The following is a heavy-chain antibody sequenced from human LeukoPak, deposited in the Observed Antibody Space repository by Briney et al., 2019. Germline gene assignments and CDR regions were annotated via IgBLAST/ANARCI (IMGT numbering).Heavy chain of an antibody. J-gene: IGHJ4*02. D-gene: IGHD2-15*01. CDR2: IYHSGNT. CDR1: GSSISSGNY. CDR3: ARGGFCSGPTCYSLWF. Sequence: SETLSLTCGVSGSSISSGNYWGWIRQPPGQGLEWIGTIYHSGNTYYNPPLKSRVTLSVDTSKNQFSLNLNSVTAADTAVYFCARGGFCSGPTCYSLWFWGPGTLVTVSS. V-gene: IGHV4-38-2*01.